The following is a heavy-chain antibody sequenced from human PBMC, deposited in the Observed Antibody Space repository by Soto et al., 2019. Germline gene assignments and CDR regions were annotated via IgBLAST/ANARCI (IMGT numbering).Heavy chain of an antibody. D-gene: IGHD1-26*01. CDR1: GGSISSGGYY. V-gene: IGHV4-31*03. Sequence: SETLSLTCTVYGGSISSGGYYWSWIRQHPGKGLEWIGYIYYSGSTYYNPSLKSRVTISVDTSKNQFSLKLSSVTAADTAVYYCARDGGGGSSTFDYWGQGTLVTVSS. CDR2: IYYSGST. J-gene: IGHJ4*02. CDR3: ARDGGGGSSTFDY.